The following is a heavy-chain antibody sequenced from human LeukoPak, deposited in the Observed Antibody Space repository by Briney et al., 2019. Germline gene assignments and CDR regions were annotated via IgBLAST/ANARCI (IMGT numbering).Heavy chain of an antibody. CDR1: GYTFTSYG. D-gene: IGHD1-26*01. Sequence: ASVKVSCKASGYTFTSYGISWVRQAPGQGLEWMGWISAYNGNTNYAQKLQGRVTMTTDTSTSTGYMELRSLRSDDTAVYYCASPSGRIVGATGAFDIWGQGTMVTVSS. CDR3: ASPSGRIVGATGAFDI. V-gene: IGHV1-18*01. J-gene: IGHJ3*02. CDR2: ISAYNGNT.